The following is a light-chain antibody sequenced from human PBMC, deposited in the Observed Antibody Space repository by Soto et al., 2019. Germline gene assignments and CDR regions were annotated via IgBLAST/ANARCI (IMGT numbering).Light chain of an antibody. CDR2: TGS. CDR3: QQAASLPIT. V-gene: IGKV1-12*01. Sequence: DIQMTQSPSYVAASFGERVTITCRASQGIKNWLAWYQQKPGKAPNLLIYTGSSLQSGVPSRFSGSGSGTDFTLTINSLQPEDFATYYCQQAASLPITFGQGTRLEI. CDR1: QGIKNW. J-gene: IGKJ5*01.